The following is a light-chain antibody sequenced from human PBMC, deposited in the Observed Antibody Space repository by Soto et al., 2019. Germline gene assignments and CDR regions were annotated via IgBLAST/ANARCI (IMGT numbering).Light chain of an antibody. V-gene: IGKV3-20*01. CDR2: GAS. CDR1: QSVGSNF. CDR3: QHYGSSPWT. J-gene: IGKJ1*01. Sequence: EIVSTQSPGTLSFSPGERATLSCRASQSVGSNFLAWYQQKPGQAPRLLIYGASSRATGIPDRFSGSGSGTDFTLTISRLEPEDFAIYYCQHYGSSPWTFGQGTEVEIK.